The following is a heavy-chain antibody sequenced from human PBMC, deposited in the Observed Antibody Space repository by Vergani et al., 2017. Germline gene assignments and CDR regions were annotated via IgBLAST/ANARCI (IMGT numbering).Heavy chain of an antibody. CDR2: IYSGGST. V-gene: IGHV3-66*04. J-gene: IGHJ4*02. CDR1: GFTVSSNY. D-gene: IGHD3-22*01. Sequence: EVQVVETGGGLVQPGGSLRLSCAASGFTVSSNYMSWVRQAPGKGLEWVSVIYSGGSTYYADSVKCRFIISRDNSKNMLYLQMNSLRAEDTAVYYCARLSYDTTPYLQGGYDCWGQGTLVSVSS. CDR3: ARLSYDTTPYLQGGYDC.